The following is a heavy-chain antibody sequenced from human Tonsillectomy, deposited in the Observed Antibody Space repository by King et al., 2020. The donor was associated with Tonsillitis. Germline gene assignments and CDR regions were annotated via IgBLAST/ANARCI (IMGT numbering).Heavy chain of an antibody. V-gene: IGHV3-49*04. D-gene: IGHD4-17*01. J-gene: IGHJ6*03. Sequence: VQLVESGGGLVQPGRSLRLSCTASGFTFGDYAMSWVRQAPGKGLDWGGFIRSKAYGGTTEYAASVKGRFSISRDDSKSIAYLQMNSLKTEDTAVYYCTRKKGYGDYSGYYYYYYMDVWGKGTTVTVSS. CDR3: TRKKGYGDYSGYYYYYYMDV. CDR1: GFTFGDYA. CDR2: IRSKAYGGTT.